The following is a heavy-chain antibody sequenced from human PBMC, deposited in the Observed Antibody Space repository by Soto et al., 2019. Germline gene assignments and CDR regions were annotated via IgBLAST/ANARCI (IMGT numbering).Heavy chain of an antibody. D-gene: IGHD3-10*01. CDR3: VTKTTRIQLWPHPHY. J-gene: IGHJ4*02. CDR1: GYNFTSHW. Sequence: PGESLKISCKASGYNFTSHWIGWVRQMPGKGLEWMGIIYPGDSDIRYSPSFQGQVTISADKSITTAYLQWSGLKASDTAIYYCVTKTTRIQLWPHPHYCGQGLLPTLSS. CDR2: IYPGDSDI. V-gene: IGHV5-51*01.